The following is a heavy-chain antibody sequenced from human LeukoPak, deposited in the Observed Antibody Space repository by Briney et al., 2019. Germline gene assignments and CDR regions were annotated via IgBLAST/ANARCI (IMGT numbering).Heavy chain of an antibody. CDR1: GFTFSSYG. V-gene: IGHV3-30*18. J-gene: IGHJ4*02. CDR3: TKINAYHYDSSGYYFDY. D-gene: IGHD3-22*01. Sequence: GRSLRLSCAASGFTFSSYGMHWVRQAPGKGLEWVAVISYDGSNKYYADSVKGRFTISRDNSKSTLYLQMNSLRAEDTAVYYCTKINAYHYDSSGYYFDYWGQGTLVTVSS. CDR2: ISYDGSNK.